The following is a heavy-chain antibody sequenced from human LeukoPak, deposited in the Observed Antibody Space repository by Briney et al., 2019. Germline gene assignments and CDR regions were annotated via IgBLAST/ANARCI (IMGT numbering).Heavy chain of an antibody. D-gene: IGHD3-3*01. CDR2: IRYDGSNK. CDR3: AKADNFGVVITDY. CDR1: GFTFSSYG. V-gene: IGHV3-30*02. Sequence: GGSLRLSCAASGFTFSSYGMHWARQAPGKGLEWVAFIRYDGSNKYYADSVKGRFTISRDNSKNTLYLQMNSLRAEDTAVYYCAKADNFGVVITDYWGQGTLVTVSS. J-gene: IGHJ4*02.